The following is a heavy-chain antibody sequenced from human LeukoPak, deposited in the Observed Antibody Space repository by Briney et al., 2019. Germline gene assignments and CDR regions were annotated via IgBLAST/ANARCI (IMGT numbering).Heavy chain of an antibody. J-gene: IGHJ4*02. Sequence: ASVKVSCKASGYTFTDYFCHWVRQAPGPGLEWMGRINLNSGVIEYAQQFQGRVTMTRDKSISTAYMELSELTSDDTAVYYCARDLSSTANWELDYWGQGTLVTVSS. V-gene: IGHV1-2*06. D-gene: IGHD1-7*01. CDR3: ARDLSSTANWELDY. CDR1: GYTFTDYF. CDR2: INLNSGVI.